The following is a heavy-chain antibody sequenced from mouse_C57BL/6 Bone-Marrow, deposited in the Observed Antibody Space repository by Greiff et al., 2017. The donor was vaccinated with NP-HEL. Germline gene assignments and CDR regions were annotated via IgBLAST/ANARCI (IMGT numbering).Heavy chain of an antibody. CDR1: GYSFTDYN. CDR3: ARGDLLRYLRDYAMDY. V-gene: IGHV1-39*01. J-gene: IGHJ4*01. Sequence: EVKLQESGPELVKPGASVKISCKASGYSFTDYNMNWVKQSNGKSLEWIGVINPNYGTTSYNQKFKGKATLTVDQSSSTAYMQLNSLTSEDSAVYYCARGDLLRYLRDYAMDYWGQGTSVTVSS. CDR2: INPNYGTT. D-gene: IGHD1-1*01.